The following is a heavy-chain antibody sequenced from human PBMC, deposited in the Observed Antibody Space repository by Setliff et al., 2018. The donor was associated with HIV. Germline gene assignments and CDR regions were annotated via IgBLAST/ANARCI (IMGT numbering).Heavy chain of an antibody. CDR3: TKDHLSGWASDC. D-gene: IGHD6-19*01. CDR1: GFTFSSYS. V-gene: IGHV3-21*01. J-gene: IGHJ4*02. CDR2: ISSSSSYI. Sequence: GGSLRLSCAASGFTFSSYSMNWVRQAPGKGLEWVSSISSSSSYIYYADSVKGRFTISRDNAKNSVYLQMNSLRVEDTAMYYCTKDHLSGWASDCWGQGTLVTAPQ.